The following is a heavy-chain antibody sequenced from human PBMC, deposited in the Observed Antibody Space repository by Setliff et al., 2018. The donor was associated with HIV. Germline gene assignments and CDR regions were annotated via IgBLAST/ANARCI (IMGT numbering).Heavy chain of an antibody. J-gene: IGHJ4*02. V-gene: IGHV4-59*01. D-gene: IGHD4-17*01. CDR1: DGSFSSDY. CDR2: IYYSGST. Sequence: PSETLSLTCTVSDGSFSSDYWTWIRQTPGKGLEWIGYIYYSGSTTYNPSLRSRVTISIDTSKNQFSLNLRSVTAADTAVYYCARDPPGYGDSKDYWGQGKLVTVSS. CDR3: ARDPPGYGDSKDY.